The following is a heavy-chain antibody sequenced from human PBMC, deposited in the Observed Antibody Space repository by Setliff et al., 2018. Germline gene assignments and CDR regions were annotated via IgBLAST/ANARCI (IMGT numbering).Heavy chain of an antibody. D-gene: IGHD3-3*01. V-gene: IGHV3-48*01. CDR3: ARDILQFLEWPQYFQH. Sequence: GGSLRLSCAASGFTFSTYSMSWVRQAPGKGLEWVSYISSSSSSIYYANSVEGRFTISRDNAKDSLYLQMNSLRAEDTAVYYCARDILQFLEWPQYFQHWGQGILVTVSS. CDR1: GFTFSTYS. J-gene: IGHJ1*01. CDR2: ISSSSSSI.